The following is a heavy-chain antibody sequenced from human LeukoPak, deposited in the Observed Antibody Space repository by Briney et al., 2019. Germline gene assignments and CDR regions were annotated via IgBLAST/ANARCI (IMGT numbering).Heavy chain of an antibody. CDR2: ISGRGGSP. Sequence: GGSLRLSCAASGFTLSSYPMSWVRQAPGEGLEWVSAISGRGGSPLYADSVKGRFTISRDNAKNSLYLQMNSLRAEDTAVYYCARDFYRIVGVPHYFDYWGQGTLVTVSS. D-gene: IGHD3-22*01. J-gene: IGHJ4*02. CDR3: ARDFYRIVGVPHYFDY. CDR1: GFTLSSYP. V-gene: IGHV3-23*01.